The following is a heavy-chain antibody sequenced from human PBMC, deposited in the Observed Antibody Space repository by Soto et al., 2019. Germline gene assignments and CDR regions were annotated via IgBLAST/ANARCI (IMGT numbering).Heavy chain of an antibody. J-gene: IGHJ6*02. D-gene: IGHD5-18*01. Sequence: GASVKVSCKASGYTFTGYGISWVRQAPGQGLEWMGWISAYNGNTNYAQKLQGRVTMTTDTSTSTAYMELRSLRSDDTAVYYCARGEAMAGNYYYYGMDVWGQGTTVTVSS. CDR3: ARGEAMAGNYYYYGMDV. CDR1: GYTFTGYG. CDR2: ISAYNGNT. V-gene: IGHV1-18*01.